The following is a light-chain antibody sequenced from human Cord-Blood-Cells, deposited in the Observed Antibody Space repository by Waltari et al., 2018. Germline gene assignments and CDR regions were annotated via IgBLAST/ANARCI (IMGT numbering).Light chain of an antibody. V-gene: IGKV3-15*01. CDR2: GAS. CDR3: QQYNNWPIT. CDR1: QSVSSN. Sequence: EIVMTQSPATLSVSPGARATLSCRASQSVSSNLAWYHQKPGQAPRLLIYGASTRATGIPARFRGSGSGTEFNRTISSLQSEDFAVYYCQQYNNWPITFGQGTRLEIK. J-gene: IGKJ5*01.